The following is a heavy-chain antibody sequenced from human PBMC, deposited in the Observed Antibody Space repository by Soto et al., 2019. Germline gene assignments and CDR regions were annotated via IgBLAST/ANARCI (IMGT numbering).Heavy chain of an antibody. J-gene: IGHJ4*02. D-gene: IGHD5-18*01. CDR1: GFTFSSFA. CDR3: AGPGYSAQDY. V-gene: IGHV3-23*01. CDR2: ISGSGDGT. Sequence: GGSLRLSCAASGFTFSSFALSWVRQAPGKGLEWGAAISGSGDGTDYADSVKGRFTISGDNSTNTLYLQMNSLRAEDTAVYYCAGPGYSAQDYGGQGALVTVSS.